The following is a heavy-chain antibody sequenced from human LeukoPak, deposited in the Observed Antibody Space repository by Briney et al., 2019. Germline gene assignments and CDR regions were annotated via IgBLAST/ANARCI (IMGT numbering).Heavy chain of an antibody. CDR1: GLSFGDHA. D-gene: IGHD6-13*01. J-gene: IGHJ4*02. Sequence: GGSLRLSCTTSGLSFGDHALSWFRQAPGKGPEWVGIIRRNDFGGTTEYAASVKGRFTISRDVSKSIAYLQMNSLKPEDTATYFCTRDWGVTSAGPDYWGQGSLVTVSS. CDR3: TRDWGVTSAGPDY. V-gene: IGHV3-49*03. CDR2: IRRNDFGGTT.